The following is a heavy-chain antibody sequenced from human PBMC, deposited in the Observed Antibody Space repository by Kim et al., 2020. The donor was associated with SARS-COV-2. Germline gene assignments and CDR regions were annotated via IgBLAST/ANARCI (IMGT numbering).Heavy chain of an antibody. CDR3: ARGGYSSKLGY. V-gene: IGHV3-33*01. J-gene: IGHJ4*02. D-gene: IGHD6-13*01. CDR2: K. Sequence: KYYADSVKGRFTISRDNSKNTLYLQMNSRRAEDTAGYYCARGGYSSKLGYWGQGTLVTVSS.